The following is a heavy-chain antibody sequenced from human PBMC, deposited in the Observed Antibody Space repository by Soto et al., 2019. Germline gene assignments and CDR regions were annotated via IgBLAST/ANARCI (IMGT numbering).Heavy chain of an antibody. CDR1: GGSISSGDYY. V-gene: IGHV4-30-4*01. Sequence: QVQLQESGPGLVKPSQTLSLTCTVSGGSISSGDYYWSWIRQPPGKGLEWIGYIYYSGSTYYNPSLKSRVTISVDTSKNQFSLKLSSVTAADTAVYYCAREITGSSWYSRWFDPWGQGTLVTVSS. J-gene: IGHJ5*02. CDR2: IYYSGST. CDR3: AREITGSSWYSRWFDP. D-gene: IGHD6-13*01.